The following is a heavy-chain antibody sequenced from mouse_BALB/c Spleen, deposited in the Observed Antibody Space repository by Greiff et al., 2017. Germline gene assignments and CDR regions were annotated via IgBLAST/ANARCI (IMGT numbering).Heavy chain of an antibody. V-gene: IGHV5-17*02. CDR1: GFTFSSFG. CDR2: ISSGSSTI. D-gene: IGHD1-1*01. Sequence: EVHLVESGGGLVQPGGSRKLSCAASGFTFSSFGMHWVRQAPEKGLEWVAYISSGSSTIYYADTVKGRFTISRDNPKNTLFLQMTSLRSEDTAMYYCARTISYGNYAMDYWGQGTSVTVSS. J-gene: IGHJ4*01. CDR3: ARTISYGNYAMDY.